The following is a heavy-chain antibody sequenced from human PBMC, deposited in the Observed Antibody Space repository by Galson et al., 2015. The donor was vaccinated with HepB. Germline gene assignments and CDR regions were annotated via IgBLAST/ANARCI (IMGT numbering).Heavy chain of an antibody. CDR1: GFTVTINY. Sequence: SLRLSCAASGFTVTINYMSWVRQAPGKGLEWVSVIYNDGSTYYADPVKGRFTISRDNSKNTLYLQLNSVRAEDTAVYYCARDQGDDYVNYYYYHGMEVWGQGTTVTVSS. CDR3: ARDQGDDYVNYYYYHGMEV. J-gene: IGHJ6*02. V-gene: IGHV3-66*02. D-gene: IGHD4-17*01. CDR2: IYNDGST.